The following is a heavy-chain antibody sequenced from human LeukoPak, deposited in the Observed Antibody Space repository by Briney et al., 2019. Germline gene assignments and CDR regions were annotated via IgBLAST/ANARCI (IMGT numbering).Heavy chain of an antibody. D-gene: IGHD6-19*01. CDR3: ARDGGSGLYYFDY. CDR1: GYTFSSYG. CDR2: IIPYLGNT. J-gene: IGHJ4*02. V-gene: IGHV1-18*01. Sequence: GASVKVSCKASGYTFSSYGISWVRQAPGQGLEWMGRIIPYLGNTNYAQKLQGRVTMTTDTSTSTAYMELRSLRSDDTAVYYGARDGGSGLYYFDYWGQGTLVTASS.